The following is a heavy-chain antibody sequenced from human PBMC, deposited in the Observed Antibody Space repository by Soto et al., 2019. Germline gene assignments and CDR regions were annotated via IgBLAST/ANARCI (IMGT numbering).Heavy chain of an antibody. D-gene: IGHD6-13*01. V-gene: IGHV4-30-4*01. J-gene: IGHJ6*02. CDR2: IYYSGST. CDR1: GGSISSGDYY. CDR3: ARLPTLAAPSYYGMDV. Sequence: PAETLSLNCTVSGGSISSGDYYWSWIRQPPGKGLEWIGYIYYSGSTYYNPSLKSRVTISVDTPKNQFSLKLSSVTAADTPVYYCARLPTLAAPSYYGMDVWGQGTTVTVSS.